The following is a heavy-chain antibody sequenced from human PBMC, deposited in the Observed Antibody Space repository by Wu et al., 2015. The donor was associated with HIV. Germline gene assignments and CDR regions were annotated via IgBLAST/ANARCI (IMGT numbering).Heavy chain of an antibody. Sequence: QVQLVQSGAEVKKPGSSVKVSCKASGYTFTSYGISWVRQAPGQGLEWMGWISAYNGNTNYAQKLQGRVTMTTDTSTSTAYMELRSLRSDDTAVYYCARGTNYYDSSGRITRYYFDYWGQGTLVHRLL. D-gene: IGHD3-22*01. CDR2: ISAYNGNT. CDR1: GYTFTSYG. J-gene: IGHJ4*02. CDR3: ARGTNYYDSSGRITRYYFDY. V-gene: IGHV1-18*01.